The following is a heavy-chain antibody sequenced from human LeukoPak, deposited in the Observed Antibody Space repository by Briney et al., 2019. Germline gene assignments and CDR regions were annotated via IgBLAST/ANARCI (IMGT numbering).Heavy chain of an antibody. J-gene: IGHJ3*02. V-gene: IGHV3-30*03. CDR1: GFPFISYG. Sequence: GGSLRLSCVASGFPFISYGMHWVRQAPGKGLEWVAVMSYDGSNKYYEDSVKGRFTISRDNAKNSLYLQMNSLRAEDTAVYYCARDEGAFDIWGQGTMVTVSS. CDR2: MSYDGSNK. CDR3: ARDEGAFDI.